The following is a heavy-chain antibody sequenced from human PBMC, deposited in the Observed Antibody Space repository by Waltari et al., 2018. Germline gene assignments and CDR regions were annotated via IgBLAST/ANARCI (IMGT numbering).Heavy chain of an antibody. V-gene: IGHV4-34*01. CDR2: INHSGRT. CDR1: GGSFSGYY. J-gene: IGHJ4*02. Sequence: QVQLQQWGAGLLKPSETLSLTCAVYGGSFSGYYWSWIRQPPGKGLEWIGEINHSGRTNYNPSLNSRVTISVDTSKNQFSLKLSSVTAADTAVYYCASLRDVVAATRVYWGQGTLVTVSS. CDR3: ASLRDVVAATRVY. D-gene: IGHD2-15*01.